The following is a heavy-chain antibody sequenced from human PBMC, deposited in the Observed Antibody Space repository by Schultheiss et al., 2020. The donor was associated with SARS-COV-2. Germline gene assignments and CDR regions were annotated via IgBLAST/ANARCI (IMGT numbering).Heavy chain of an antibody. CDR2: IYHSGST. V-gene: IGHV4-61*01. CDR3: ARTCSGGSCYSGGFDY. J-gene: IGHJ4*02. Sequence: SETLSLTCTVSGGSVSSGSYYWSWIRQPPGKGLEWIGEIYHSGSTNYNPSLKSRVTISVDKSKNQFSLKLSSVTAADTAVYYCARTCSGGSCYSGGFDYWGQGTLVTVSS. CDR1: GGSVSSGSYY. D-gene: IGHD2-15*01.